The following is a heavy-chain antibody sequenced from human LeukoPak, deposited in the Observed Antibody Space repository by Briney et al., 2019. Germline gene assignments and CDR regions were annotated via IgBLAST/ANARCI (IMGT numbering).Heavy chain of an antibody. CDR2: ISAYNGNT. Sequence: ASVKVSCKASGYTFTGYYMHWVRQAPGQGLEWMGWISAYNGNTNYAQKLQGRVTMTTDTSTSTAYMELRSLRSDDTAVYYCARDPPYYYGSGSYYDAFDIWGQGTMVTVSS. CDR3: ARDPPYYYGSGSYYDAFDI. D-gene: IGHD3-10*01. CDR1: GYTFTGYY. V-gene: IGHV1-18*04. J-gene: IGHJ3*02.